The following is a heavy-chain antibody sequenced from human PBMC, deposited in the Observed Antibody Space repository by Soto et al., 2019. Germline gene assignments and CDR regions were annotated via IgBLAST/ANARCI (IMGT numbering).Heavy chain of an antibody. J-gene: IGHJ5*02. CDR3: AHSFYKRWFDP. V-gene: IGHV2-5*01. CDR2: IYWNDDK. CDR1: GFSLSTSGVG. D-gene: IGHD1-20*01. Sequence: QITLKESGPTLVKPTQTLTLTCTFSGFSLSTSGVGVGWIRQPPGKALEWLALIYWNDDKRYSPSLKSRLTITKDTSKNQVVLTMTNMDPVDXXXYYCAHSFYKRWFDPWGQGTLVTVSS.